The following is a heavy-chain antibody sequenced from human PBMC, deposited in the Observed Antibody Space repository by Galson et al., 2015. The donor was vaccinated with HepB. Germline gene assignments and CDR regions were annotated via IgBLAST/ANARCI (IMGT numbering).Heavy chain of an antibody. Sequence: QSGAEVKKPGESLRISCKGSGYSFNSYRISWVRQMPGKGLEWIGRIDPSDSYTNYSPSFQGHVPISADKSSSTAYLECSSLKASDTAMYYCASHRAGRDYDSSGYFNLWGQGPVVTVTS. D-gene: IGHD3-22*01. J-gene: IGHJ5*02. CDR2: IDPSDSYT. CDR3: ASHRAGRDYDSSGYFNL. CDR1: GYSFNSYR. V-gene: IGHV5-10-1*01.